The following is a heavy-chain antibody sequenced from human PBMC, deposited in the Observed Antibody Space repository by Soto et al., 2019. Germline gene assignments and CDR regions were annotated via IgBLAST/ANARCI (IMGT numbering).Heavy chain of an antibody. CDR1: GYTFTSYY. CDR3: ARDVRPHYGSGSYSYYYYGMDV. J-gene: IGHJ6*02. V-gene: IGHV1-46*01. CDR2: INPSGGST. Sequence: ASVKVSCKASGYTFTSYYMHWVLQCPLQVLDWMGIINPSGGSTSYAQKFQGRVTMTRDTSTSTVYMELSSLRSEDTAVYYCARDVRPHYGSGSYSYYYYGMDVWGQGTTVTVSS. D-gene: IGHD3-10*01.